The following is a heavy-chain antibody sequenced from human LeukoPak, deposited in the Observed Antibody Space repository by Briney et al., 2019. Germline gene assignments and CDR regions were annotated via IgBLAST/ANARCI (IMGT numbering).Heavy chain of an antibody. Sequence: SDTLSLTRALYGGSFAGYCWSWIRHPPGDGLEWIGEINHSGSTNYNPSLKSRVTISVDTSKNQFSLKLSSVTAADTAVYYCAGHHPRNTVDFWGQGTLVTVSS. CDR3: AGHHPRNTVDF. V-gene: IGHV4-34*01. CDR2: INHSGST. D-gene: IGHD2/OR15-2a*01. CDR1: GGSFAGYC. J-gene: IGHJ4*02.